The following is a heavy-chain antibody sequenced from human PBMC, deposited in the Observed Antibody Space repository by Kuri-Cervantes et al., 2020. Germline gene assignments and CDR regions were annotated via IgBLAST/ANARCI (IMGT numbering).Heavy chain of an antibody. J-gene: IGHJ4*02. D-gene: IGHD3-10*01. CDR3: ARDLELLWFGELLSFDY. Sequence: SVKGRFTISGGISKSTLYLQMNSLRAEDTAVYYCARDLELLWFGELLSFDYWGQGTLVTVSS. V-gene: IGHV3-30*07.